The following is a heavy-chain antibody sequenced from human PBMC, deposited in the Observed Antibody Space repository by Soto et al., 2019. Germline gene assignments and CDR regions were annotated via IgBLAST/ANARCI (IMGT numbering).Heavy chain of an antibody. CDR2: ISSSSSYI. CDR3: VIRAGHGIRDVRSVSAFLLNRTSDL. J-gene: IGHJ2*01. D-gene: IGHD3-10*02. Sequence: KRLEWVSSISSSSSYIYYADSVKGRFTISRDNAKNSLYLQMNRLRAEDKAVYFCVIRAGHGIRDVRSVSAFLLNRTSDL. V-gene: IGHV3-21*01.